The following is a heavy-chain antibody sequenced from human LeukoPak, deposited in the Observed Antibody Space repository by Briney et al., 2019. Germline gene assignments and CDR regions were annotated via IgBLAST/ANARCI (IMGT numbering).Heavy chain of an antibody. D-gene: IGHD5-12*01. CDR2: MNPNSGNT. CDR3: ARGRYSNRGFDY. J-gene: IGHJ4*02. CDR1: GYTFTSYD. V-gene: IGHV1-8*01. Sequence: ASVKVSCKASGYTFTSYDINWVRQATGQGLEWMGWMNPNSGNTGYAQKFQGRVTMTRNTSISTAYMELSSLRSEDTAVYYCARGRYSNRGFDYWGQGTLVTVSP.